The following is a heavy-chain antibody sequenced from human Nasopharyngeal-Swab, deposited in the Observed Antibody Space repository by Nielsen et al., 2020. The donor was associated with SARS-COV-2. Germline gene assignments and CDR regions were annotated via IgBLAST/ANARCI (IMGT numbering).Heavy chain of an antibody. CDR2: ISGYNGNT. CDR1: GYTFTKYG. D-gene: IGHD3-10*01. Sequence: ASVKVSCKASGYTFTKYGISWVRQAPGQGLEWMGWISGYNGNTNYAQKFQGRVTMTTDTSTTTAYMELRSLRSDDTAVYYCARGPVLYGSGSYYNGFDYWGQGTLVTVSS. CDR3: ARGPVLYGSGSYYNGFDY. J-gene: IGHJ4*02. V-gene: IGHV1-18*04.